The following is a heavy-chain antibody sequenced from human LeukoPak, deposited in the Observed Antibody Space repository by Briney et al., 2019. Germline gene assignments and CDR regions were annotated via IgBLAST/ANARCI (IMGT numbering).Heavy chain of an antibody. Sequence: SQTLSLTCAISGDSVSSNSAAWNWITQSPSRVLEWLGKTYYRSKWYYDYAVAVKSRISINPDTSKNQFSLQLRSVTPEDTAVYYCARDPVGGSTIFDYWGQGTLVTVSS. CDR2: TYYRSKWYY. D-gene: IGHD1-26*01. CDR1: GDSVSSNSAA. CDR3: ARDPVGGSTIFDY. V-gene: IGHV6-1*01. J-gene: IGHJ4*02.